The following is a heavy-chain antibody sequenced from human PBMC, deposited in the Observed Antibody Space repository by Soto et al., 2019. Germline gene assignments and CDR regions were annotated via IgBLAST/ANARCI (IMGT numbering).Heavy chain of an antibody. CDR2: ISYDGSNK. Sequence: PGGSLRLSCAASGFTFSSYGMHWVRQAPGKGLEWVAVISYDGSNKYYADSVKGRFTISRDNSKNTLYLQMNSLRAEDTAVYYWAKDREVLLWFGESAAFDYWGQGTLVTVSS. D-gene: IGHD3-10*01. J-gene: IGHJ4*02. CDR3: AKDREVLLWFGESAAFDY. CDR1: GFTFSSYG. V-gene: IGHV3-30*18.